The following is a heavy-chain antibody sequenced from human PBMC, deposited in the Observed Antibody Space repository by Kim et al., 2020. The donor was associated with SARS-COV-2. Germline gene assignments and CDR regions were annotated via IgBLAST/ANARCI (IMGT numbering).Heavy chain of an antibody. Sequence: SETLSLTCTVSGGTISTTSYFWGWIRQPPGKGLEWIGNMYLDGDTYYNPSLKSRVTISLDTSKNQFSLSLRSVNAADTAVYFCVRGPHDYNVLTGYHFDYWGLGILVTVPS. CDR3: VRGPHDYNVLTGYHFDY. CDR1: GGTISTTSYF. CDR2: MYLDGDT. V-gene: IGHV4-39*07. J-gene: IGHJ4*02. D-gene: IGHD3-9*01.